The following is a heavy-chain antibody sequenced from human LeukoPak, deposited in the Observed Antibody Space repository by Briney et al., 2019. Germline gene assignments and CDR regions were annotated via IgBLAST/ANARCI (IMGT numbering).Heavy chain of an antibody. V-gene: IGHV3-30*02. CDR3: AKDLEMATILAFDI. CDR1: GFTFSSYG. J-gene: IGHJ3*02. Sequence: PGGSLRLSCAASGFTFSSYGMHWVRQAPGKGLEWVAFIRYDGSNKYYADSVKGRFTISRDNSKNTLYLQMNSPRAEDTAVYYCAKDLEMATILAFDIWGQGTMVTVSS. CDR2: IRYDGSNK. D-gene: IGHD5-24*01.